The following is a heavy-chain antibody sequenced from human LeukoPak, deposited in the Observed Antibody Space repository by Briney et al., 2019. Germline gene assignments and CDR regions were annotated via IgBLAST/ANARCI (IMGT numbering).Heavy chain of an antibody. CDR1: GYTFTRYG. V-gene: IGHV1-18*01. CDR3: ARDFVKGYYYDSSGYYPHYYYGMDV. CDR2: ISAYNGNT. D-gene: IGHD3-22*01. J-gene: IGHJ6*02. Sequence: GASVNVSCKASGYTFTRYGISWVRQAPGQGLEWMGWISAYNGNTNYAQKLQGRVTMTTDTSTSTAYMELRSLRSDDTAVYYCARDFVKGYYYDSSGYYPHYYYGMDVWGQGTTVTVS.